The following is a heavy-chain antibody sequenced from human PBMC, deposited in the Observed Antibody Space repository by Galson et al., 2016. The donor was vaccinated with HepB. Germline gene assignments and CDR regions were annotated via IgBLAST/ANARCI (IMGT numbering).Heavy chain of an antibody. D-gene: IGHD3-10*01. CDR1: GFAFSSHW. CDR3: ARISRGASEDY. CDR2: INSDGTIS. Sequence: SLRLSCAASGFAFSSHWMHWVRQDLGKGLVWVSRINSDGTISNYADSVKGRFTISRDNAKNTLYLQMNGLKAEDTGVYYCARISRGASEDYWGPGTLVTVSS. J-gene: IGHJ4*02. V-gene: IGHV3-74*01.